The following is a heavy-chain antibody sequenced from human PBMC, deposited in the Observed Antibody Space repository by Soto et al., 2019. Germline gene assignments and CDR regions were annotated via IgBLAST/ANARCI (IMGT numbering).Heavy chain of an antibody. D-gene: IGHD4-17*01. V-gene: IGHV3-23*01. CDR2: ISGSGGST. Sequence: GGSLRLSCAASGFTFSSYAMSWVRQAPGKGLEWVSAISGSGGSTYCADSVKGRFTISRDNSKNTLYLQMNSLRAEDTAVYYCAKDPEGSYGDYVVLYHWGQGTLVTVSS. CDR1: GFTFSSYA. J-gene: IGHJ4*02. CDR3: AKDPEGSYGDYVVLYH.